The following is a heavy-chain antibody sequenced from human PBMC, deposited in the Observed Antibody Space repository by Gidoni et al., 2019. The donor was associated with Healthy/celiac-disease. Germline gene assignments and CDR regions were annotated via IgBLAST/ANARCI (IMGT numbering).Heavy chain of an antibody. V-gene: IGHV3-33*01. D-gene: IGHD3-16*01. CDR2: IWYDGSNK. CDR1: GFTFSSYG. CDR3: ARDSAMITAHDAFDI. J-gene: IGHJ3*02. Sequence: QVQLVESGGGVVQPGRSLRLSCAASGFTFSSYGMHWVRQAPGKGLEWVAVIWYDGSNKYYADSVKGRFTISRDNSKNTLYLQMNSLRAEDTAVYYCARDSAMITAHDAFDIWGQGTMVTVSS.